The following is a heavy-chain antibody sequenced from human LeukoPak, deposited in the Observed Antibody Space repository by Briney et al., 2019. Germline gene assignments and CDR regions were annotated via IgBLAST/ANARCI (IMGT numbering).Heavy chain of an antibody. D-gene: IGHD2-2*01. V-gene: IGHV3-30*02. J-gene: IGHJ4*02. CDR2: IRFDGGNK. CDR1: GFTFSSYG. Sequence: GGSLRLSCAASGFTFSSYGMHWVRQAPGKGLEWVTFIRFDGGNKYYADSVKGRFTISRDNSKNTLYLQMNSLRAEDTAVYYCATGPPDCSSTSCLAYYFDYWGQGTLVTVSS. CDR3: ATGPPDCSSTSCLAYYFDY.